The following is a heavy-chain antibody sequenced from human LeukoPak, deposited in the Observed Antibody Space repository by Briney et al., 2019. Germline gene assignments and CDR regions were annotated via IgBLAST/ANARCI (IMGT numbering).Heavy chain of an antibody. CDR1: DGSISSSSYY. J-gene: IGHJ6*03. Sequence: PSETLSLTCTVSDGSISSSSYYWGWIRQPPGKGLEWIGSIYYSGSTYYNPSLKSRVTISLDTSKTQFSLKLSSVTAADTAVYYCERTYRSSWSYYYYYYMDVWGKGTTVTVSS. CDR2: IYYSGST. CDR3: ERTYRSSWSYYYYYYMDV. D-gene: IGHD6-13*01. V-gene: IGHV4-39*07.